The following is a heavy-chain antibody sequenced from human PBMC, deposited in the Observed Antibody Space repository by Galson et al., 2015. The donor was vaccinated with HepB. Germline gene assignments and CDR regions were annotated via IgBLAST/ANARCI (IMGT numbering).Heavy chain of an antibody. CDR3: AKDPFSRYSSGRAYYFNY. V-gene: IGHV3-23*01. CDR2: ISGSGGST. CDR1: GFTFSSYV. Sequence: SLRLSCAASGFTFSSYVMSWVRQAPGKGLEWVSAISGSGGSTYYADPVKGRFTISRDNSKNTLYLQMNSLRAEDTAVYYCAKDPFSRYSSGRAYYFNYWGQGTLVTVSS. D-gene: IGHD6-19*01. J-gene: IGHJ4*02.